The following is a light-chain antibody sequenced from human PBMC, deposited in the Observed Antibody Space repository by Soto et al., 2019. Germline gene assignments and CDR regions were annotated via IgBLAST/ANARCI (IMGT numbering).Light chain of an antibody. CDR2: DVS. Sequence: EIVLTQSPATLSLSPGERATLSCRASQSVSFYLAWYQQKTGQAPTLLVYDVSNRAPAVPDRFSGSGSETDSTLTSSSVGHEDFANYHWQQRRCWPWTFGQGTKVEIK. V-gene: IGKV3-11*01. CDR3: QQRRCWPWT. CDR1: QSVSFY. J-gene: IGKJ1*01.